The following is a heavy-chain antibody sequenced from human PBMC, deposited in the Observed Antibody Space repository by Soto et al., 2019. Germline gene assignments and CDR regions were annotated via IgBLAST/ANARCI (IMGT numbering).Heavy chain of an antibody. CDR3: ARRHGARSNVFRSAFPLDY. CDR2: VNPHTGDT. CDR1: GYAFSAYY. V-gene: IGHV1-2*02. D-gene: IGHD2-21*01. Sequence: QVHLVQSGAEVKKLGASVKVACQASGYAFSAYYIHWVRQAPGQGLQWMGWVNPHTGDTNYTQTFQGRVTLTTDTSTNTASMDLTGLTSADTAVYYCARRHGARSNVFRSAFPLDYWGQGTLVVVSS. J-gene: IGHJ4*02.